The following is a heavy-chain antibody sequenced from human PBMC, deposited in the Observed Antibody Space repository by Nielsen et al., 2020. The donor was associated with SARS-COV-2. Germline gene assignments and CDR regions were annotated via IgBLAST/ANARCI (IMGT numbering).Heavy chain of an antibody. CDR1: GYSFTSNW. V-gene: IGHV5-10-1*01. CDR3: ARPASGTYQNPDS. J-gene: IGHJ4*02. CDR2: IDPSDSYT. Sequence: GESLKISCKGSGYSFTSNWITWVRQVPGKGLEWVGRIDPSDSYTNYSPSFQGHVTISVDRAISTAFLQWSSLRASDSAMYYCARPASGTYQNPDSWGQGTQVTVSS. D-gene: IGHD1-26*01.